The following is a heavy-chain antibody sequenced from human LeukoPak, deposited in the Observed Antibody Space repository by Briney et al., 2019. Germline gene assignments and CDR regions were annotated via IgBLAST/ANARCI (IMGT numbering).Heavy chain of an antibody. D-gene: IGHD3-3*01. CDR3: ARDIRRGNYDFWSGPYFDY. CDR2: IYYSGST. CDR1: GGSISSYY. Sequence: PSETLSLTCTVSGGSISSYYWSWIRQPPGKGLEWIGYIYYSGSTNYNPSLKSRVTISVDTSKNQFSLKLSSVTAADMAVYYCARDIRRGNYDFWSGPYFDYWGQGTLVTVSS. J-gene: IGHJ4*02. V-gene: IGHV4-59*01.